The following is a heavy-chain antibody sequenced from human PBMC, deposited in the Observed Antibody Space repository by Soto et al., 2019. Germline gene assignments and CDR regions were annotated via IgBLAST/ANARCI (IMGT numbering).Heavy chain of an antibody. CDR3: ARDLEPRDRSGYAVDL. CDR2: IIPIFVTA. V-gene: IGHV1-69*01. Sequence: QVQLVQSGAEVKKPGSSVRVSCKSSGGPFSNYAISWVRQAPGQGLEWMGGIIPIFVTADYPQKFQDRVTITADESTGTAYLELRILRSEDTAVYYCARDLEPRDRSGYAVDLWGQGTMVTVSS. J-gene: IGHJ3*01. CDR1: GGPFSNYA. D-gene: IGHD3-22*01.